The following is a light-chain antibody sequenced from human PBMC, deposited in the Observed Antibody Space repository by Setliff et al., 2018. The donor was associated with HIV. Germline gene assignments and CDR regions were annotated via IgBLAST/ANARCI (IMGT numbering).Light chain of an antibody. CDR2: YVS. CDR1: SSDVGGYNY. CDR3: SSYISSSTI. J-gene: IGLJ2*01. V-gene: IGLV2-14*01. Sequence: QSVLTQPASVSGSPGQSITISCTGTSSDVGGYNYVAWYQQYPGKAPKLMIYYVSKRPSGISNRFSGSKSGNTASLTISGLQAEDEADYYCSSYISSSTIFGGGTQLTVL.